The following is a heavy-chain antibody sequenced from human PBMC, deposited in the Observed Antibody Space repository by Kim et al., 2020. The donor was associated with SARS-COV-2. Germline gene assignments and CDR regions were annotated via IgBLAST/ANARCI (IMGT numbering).Heavy chain of an antibody. CDR1: GGSFSGYY. J-gene: IGHJ5*02. V-gene: IGHV4-34*01. D-gene: IGHD3-9*01. CDR2: INHSGST. Sequence: SETLSLTCAVYGGSFSGYYWSWIRQPPGKGLEWIGEINHSGSTNYNPSLKSRVTISVDTSKNQFSLKLSSVTVADTAVYYCARGPRNILTGYPINWFDP. CDR3: ARGPRNILTGYPINWFDP.